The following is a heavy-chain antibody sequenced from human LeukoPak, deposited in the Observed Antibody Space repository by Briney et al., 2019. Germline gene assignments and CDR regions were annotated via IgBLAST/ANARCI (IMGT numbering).Heavy chain of an antibody. CDR3: AKDRWYGSGGFLDH. V-gene: IGHV3-23*01. J-gene: IGHJ4*02. D-gene: IGHD1-26*01. CDR2: ISGTAAST. Sequence: GASLRLSCAASGFTFSNYAMSWVRQAPGKGLEWVSTISGTAASTYYADSVKGRFTISRDNSKNTLFLQVNNLRAEDTALYYCAKDRWYGSGGFLDHWGQGTLVTVSS. CDR1: GFTFSNYA.